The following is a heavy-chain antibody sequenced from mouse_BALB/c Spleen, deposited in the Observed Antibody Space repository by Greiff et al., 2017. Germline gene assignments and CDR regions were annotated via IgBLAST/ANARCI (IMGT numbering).Heavy chain of an antibody. CDR1: GFTFSSYY. J-gene: IGHJ1*01. V-gene: IGHV5-6-2*01. Sequence: EVHLVESGGGLVKLGGSLKLSCAASGFTFSSYYMSWVRQTPEKRLELVAAINSNGGSTYYPDTVKGRFTISRDNAKNTLYLQMSSLKSEDTALYYCARIYYGNYDYWYFDVWGAGTTVTVSS. CDR3: ARIYYGNYDYWYFDV. D-gene: IGHD2-1*01. CDR2: INSNGGST.